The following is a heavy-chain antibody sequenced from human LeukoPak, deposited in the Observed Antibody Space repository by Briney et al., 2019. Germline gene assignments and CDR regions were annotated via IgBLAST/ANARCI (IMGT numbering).Heavy chain of an antibody. V-gene: IGHV3-48*03. D-gene: IGHD3-16*01. Sequence: PGGSLRLSCAASGLTFSNYEMNWVPQAPGKGLGWVSYISSSGSTKYYADSVKGRFTISRDNAKYSLYLQMNSLRADYTAIYYCARDLGWLHYDDWGRGTLVTVSS. CDR3: ARDLGWLHYDD. CDR1: GLTFSNYE. CDR2: ISSSGSTK. J-gene: IGHJ4*02.